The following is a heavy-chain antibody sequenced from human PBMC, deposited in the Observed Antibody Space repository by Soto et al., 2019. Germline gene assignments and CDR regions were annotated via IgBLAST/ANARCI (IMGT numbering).Heavy chain of an antibody. Sequence: PGESLKISCQSSGYTFSNFWIGWVRQLPGKGLEWMGIIYPGDHETRYSPSFHGKVTISAARSINTAYMQWNSLEASDTSFYFCERSPRSSPYFAYWGQGALVTVSS. CDR3: ERSPRSSPYFAY. D-gene: IGHD6-13*01. CDR1: GYTFSNFW. J-gene: IGHJ4*02. CDR2: IYPGDHET. V-gene: IGHV5-51*01.